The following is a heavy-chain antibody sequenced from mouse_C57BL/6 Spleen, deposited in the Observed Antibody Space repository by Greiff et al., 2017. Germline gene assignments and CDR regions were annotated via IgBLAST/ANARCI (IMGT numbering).Heavy chain of an antibody. CDR1: GFTFSSYA. CDR2: ISDGGSYT. Sequence: EVQLVESGGGLVKPGGSLKLSCAASGFTFSSYAMSWVRQTPEKRLEWVATISDGGSYTYYPDNVKGRFTISRDNAKNNLYLQMSHLKYEDTAMYYWARLSSGNYFDYWGQGTTLTVAS. D-gene: IGHD6-1*01. CDR3: ARLSSGNYFDY. J-gene: IGHJ2*01. V-gene: IGHV5-4*01.